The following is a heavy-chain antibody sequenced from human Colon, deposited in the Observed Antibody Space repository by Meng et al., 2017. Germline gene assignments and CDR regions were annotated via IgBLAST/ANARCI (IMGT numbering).Heavy chain of an antibody. J-gene: IGHJ5*02. CDR1: GGSISSYY. CDR2: ISYSGST. CDR3: ARGIAVADNWFDP. V-gene: IGHV4-59*01. D-gene: IGHD6-19*01. Sequence: QVPRQESGPGLVKPSETLSPPCTVSGGSISSYYWSWIRQPPGKGLEWIGYISYSGSTNYNPSLKSRVTISVDTSKNRFSLRLSSVTAADTAVYYCARGIAVADNWFDPWGQGTLVTVSS.